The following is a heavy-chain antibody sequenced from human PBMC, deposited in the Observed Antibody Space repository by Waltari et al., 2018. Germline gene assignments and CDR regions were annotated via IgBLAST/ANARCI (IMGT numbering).Heavy chain of an antibody. V-gene: IGHV3-23*01. CDR3: ARAYYYDSSKSGSFDY. J-gene: IGHJ4*02. D-gene: IGHD3-22*01. CDR2: ISGSGGST. Sequence: EVQLLESGGGLVQPGGSLRLSCAASGFTFSSYAMSWVRQAPGKGLEWVSAISGSGGSTYYADSVKGRFTISRDNSKNTLYLQMNSLRAEDTAVYYCARAYYYDSSKSGSFDYWGQGTLVTVSS. CDR1: GFTFSSYA.